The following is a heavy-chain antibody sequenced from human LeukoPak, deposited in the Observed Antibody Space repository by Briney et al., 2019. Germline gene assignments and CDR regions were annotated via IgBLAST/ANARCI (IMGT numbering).Heavy chain of an antibody. CDR3: ARGSGSSSWYGY. CDR1: GATFSSYT. CDR2: IIPILGIA. V-gene: IGHV1-69*02. D-gene: IGHD6-13*01. J-gene: IGHJ4*02. Sequence: ASVKVSCKASGATFSSYTISWSRQAPGQGLEWMGRIIPILGIANYAQKFQGRATITADKSTSTAYMELSSLRSEDTAVYYCARGSGSSSWYGYWGQGTLVTVSS.